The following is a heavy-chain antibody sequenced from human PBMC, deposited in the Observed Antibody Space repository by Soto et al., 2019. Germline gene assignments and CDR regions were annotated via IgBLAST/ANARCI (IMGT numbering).Heavy chain of an antibody. J-gene: IGHJ6*03. CDR1: GFTFSNYN. CDR3: ARGHHCYRISCPDYYSYFYYLDV. V-gene: IGHV3-21*01. D-gene: IGHD6-13*01. CDR2: ISSSSGSI. Sequence: EVQLVESGGGLVKPGGSLRLSCAASGFTFSNYNMNWVRQAPGKGLEWVSSISSSSGSIYFADSVKGRFTISRDNTKNSLYLQMNSLRAEDTAVYYCARGHHCYRISCPDYYSYFYYLDVWGKGTTVTVSS.